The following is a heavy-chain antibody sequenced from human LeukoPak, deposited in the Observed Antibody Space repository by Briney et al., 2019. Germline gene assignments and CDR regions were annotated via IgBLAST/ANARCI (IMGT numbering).Heavy chain of an antibody. CDR2: INHSGST. CDR3: ARAKRRYERTNNWFDP. V-gene: IGHV4-34*01. D-gene: IGHD1/OR15-1a*01. Sequence: SETLSLTCAVYGGSFSGYCWSWIRQPPGKGLEWIGEINHSGSTNYNPSLKSRVTISVDTSKNQFSLKLSSVTAADTAVYYCARAKRRYERTNNWFDPWGQGTLVTVSS. CDR1: GGSFSGYC. J-gene: IGHJ5*02.